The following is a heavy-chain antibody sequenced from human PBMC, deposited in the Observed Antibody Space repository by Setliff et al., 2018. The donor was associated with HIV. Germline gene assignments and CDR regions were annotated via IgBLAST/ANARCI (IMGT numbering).Heavy chain of an antibody. V-gene: IGHV3-23*01. CDR1: GFTFSTNA. CDR2: ISAGGGST. CDR3: AKDKGQKYADY. J-gene: IGHJ4*02. Sequence: GGSLRLSCAASGFTFSTNAMNWVRQAPGKGLEWVSGISAGGGSTYYADSVTGRFTISRDDSKNTLYLQMNSLRAEDTAVYYCAKDKGQKYADYWGQGTVVTVSS. D-gene: IGHD3-10*01.